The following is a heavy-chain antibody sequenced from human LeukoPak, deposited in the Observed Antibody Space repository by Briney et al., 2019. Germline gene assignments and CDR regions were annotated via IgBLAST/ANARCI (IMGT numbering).Heavy chain of an antibody. CDR3: ARGPTIAAPSPNTFFYYGMDV. Sequence: SETLSLTCTVSGGSISSGDYYWSWIRQPPGKGLEWIGYIYYSGSTYYNPSLKSRVTISVDTSKNQFSLKLSSVTAADTAVYYCARGPTIAAPSPNTFFYYGMDVWGQGTTVTVSS. CDR1: GGSISSGDYY. J-gene: IGHJ6*02. V-gene: IGHV4-30-4*01. D-gene: IGHD6-13*01. CDR2: IYYSGST.